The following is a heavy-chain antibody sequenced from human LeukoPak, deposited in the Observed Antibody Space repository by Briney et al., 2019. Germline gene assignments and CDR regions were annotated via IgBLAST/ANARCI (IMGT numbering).Heavy chain of an antibody. CDR3: ASSYSDGLLEI. V-gene: IGHV3-30-3*01. J-gene: IGHJ3*02. CDR2: ISYDGSNK. D-gene: IGHD4-17*01. CDR1: GFTFSSYA. Sequence: QAGGSLRLSCAASGFTFSSYAMHWVRQAPGKGLEWVAVISYDGSNKYYADSVKGRFTISRDNSKNTLYLQMNSLRAEDTAVYYCASSYSDGLLEIWGQGTMVTVSS.